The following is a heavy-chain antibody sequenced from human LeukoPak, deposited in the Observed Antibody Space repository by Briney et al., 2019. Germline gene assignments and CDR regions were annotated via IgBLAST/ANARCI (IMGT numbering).Heavy chain of an antibody. V-gene: IGHV4-34*01. CDR1: GGSFSGYY. J-gene: IGHJ6*03. CDR3: ARIPPGPYYYYYYMDV. D-gene: IGHD2-2*01. Sequence: SETLSLTCAVYGGSFSGYYWSWIRQPPGKGLEWIGEIKHSGSTNYNPSLKSRVTISVDTSKNQFSLKLSSVTAADTAVYYCARIPPGPYYYYYYMDVWGKGTTVTVSS. CDR2: IKHSGST.